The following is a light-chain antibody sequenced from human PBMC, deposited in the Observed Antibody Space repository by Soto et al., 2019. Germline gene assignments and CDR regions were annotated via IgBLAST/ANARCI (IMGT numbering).Light chain of an antibody. V-gene: IGLV2-14*01. CDR3: SAYTARRTLV. CDR1: MRDVGAYNL. J-gene: IGLJ3*02. Sequence: QSVLTQPASVSGSAGQSITISCSGTMRDVGAYNLVSWYQQHPGTAPKLIIYEVRNRPSGISSRFSDSRSGNTASLTISGLQSEDEGDYYCSAYTARRTLVLGGGTKVTVL. CDR2: EVR.